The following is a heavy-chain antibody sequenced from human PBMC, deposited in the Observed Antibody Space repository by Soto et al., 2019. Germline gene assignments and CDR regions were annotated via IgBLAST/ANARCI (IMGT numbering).Heavy chain of an antibody. CDR1: GFTLSSYS. D-gene: IGHD6-6*01. J-gene: IGHJ4*02. CDR2: ISISGTI. CDR3: ARSVAARGFDS. V-gene: IGHV3-48*01. Sequence: EVQLVESGGGLGQPGGSLRLSCAASGFTLSSYSMNWVRQAPGKGLEWVSYISISGTIYDADSVKGRFTISRDNAKNSLYLQMNSLRAEDTAVYYCARSVAARGFDSWGREPWSPSPQ.